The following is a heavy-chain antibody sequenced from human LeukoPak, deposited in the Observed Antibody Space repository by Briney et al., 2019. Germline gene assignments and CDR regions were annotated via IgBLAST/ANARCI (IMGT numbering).Heavy chain of an antibody. CDR1: GGTFISHA. D-gene: IGHD3-22*01. V-gene: IGHV1-69*04. J-gene: IGHJ4*02. Sequence: SVKVSCKASGGTFISHAISWVRQAPGQGLEWMRRIIPVIGTGNYAQRFQGKVTITADKSTSTVYMELNSLTSEDTAMYYCARADDSSGYYPSYWGQGTLVTVSS. CDR2: IIPVIGTG. CDR3: ARADDSSGYYPSY.